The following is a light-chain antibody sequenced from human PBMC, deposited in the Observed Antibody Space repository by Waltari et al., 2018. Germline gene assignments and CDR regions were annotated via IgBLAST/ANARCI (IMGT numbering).Light chain of an antibody. V-gene: IGKV3-15*01. Sequence: EIVRTQSPDTLSVAPGERVTLSCRASQSVPTNLAWYQQKPGQPPRLLIYVASTRATGVPARFSGSGSGTEFTLTISSLESEDFAVYYCQQYSNWPYTFGQGTKLEIK. CDR1: QSVPTN. CDR2: VAS. CDR3: QQYSNWPYT. J-gene: IGKJ2*01.